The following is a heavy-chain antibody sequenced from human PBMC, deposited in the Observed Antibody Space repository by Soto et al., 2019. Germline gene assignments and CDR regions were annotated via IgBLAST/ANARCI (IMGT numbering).Heavy chain of an antibody. J-gene: IGHJ6*03. V-gene: IGHV3-74*01. CDR1: GFSFSIYW. D-gene: IGHD1-26*01. Sequence: EVQLVESGGGLVQPGGSLILSCAASGFSFSIYWMHWVRQAPGKGLVWVSRIITDGSSTSYADSVKGRFTISRDNAKNTLYLQMNSLRAKDTAVYYCATGLSTRGYYMDAWGKGTTVTVSS. CDR2: IITDGSST. CDR3: ATGLSTRGYYMDA.